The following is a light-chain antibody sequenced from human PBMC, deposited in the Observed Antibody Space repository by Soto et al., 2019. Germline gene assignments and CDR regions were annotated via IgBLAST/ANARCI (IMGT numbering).Light chain of an antibody. CDR3: SSYTSSSTLLDV. V-gene: IGLV2-14*01. J-gene: IGLJ1*01. CDR2: DVS. CDR1: SSDVGGYNY. Sequence: QSALTQPASASGTPGQSITISCTGTSSDVGGYNYISWYQQHPGKAPKLMIYDVSNRPSGVSNRCSGSKSCNTAAPTISGLQAEDEADYYCSSYTSSSTLLDVFGTGTKLTVL.